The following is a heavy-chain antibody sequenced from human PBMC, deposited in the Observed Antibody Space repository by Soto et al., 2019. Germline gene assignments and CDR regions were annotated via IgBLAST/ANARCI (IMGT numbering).Heavy chain of an antibody. J-gene: IGHJ4*02. D-gene: IGHD3-10*01. V-gene: IGHV3-30*18. Sequence: QVQLVESGGGVVQPGRSLRLSCAASGFTFSSYGMHWVRQAPGKGLEWVAVISYDGSNKYYADSVKGRFTISRDNSKNTLYLQMNSLRAEDTAVYYCAKGSGSLPGYWGQGTLVTVSS. CDR3: AKGSGSLPGY. CDR2: ISYDGSNK. CDR1: GFTFSSYG.